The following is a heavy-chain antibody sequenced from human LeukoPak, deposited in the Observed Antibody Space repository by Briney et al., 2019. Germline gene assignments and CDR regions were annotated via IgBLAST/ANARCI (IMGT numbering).Heavy chain of an antibody. D-gene: IGHD3-10*01. J-gene: IGHJ6*03. CDR3: ARIDRELVQGVTRRFCYMDV. Sequence: SETLSLTCTVSGGSISSSSYYWGWIRQPPGKGLEWIGSIYYSGSTYYNPSLKRRVTISVDTSKNQFSLKLSSVTAADTAVYYCARIDRELVQGVTRRFCYMDVWGKGTTVTVSS. V-gene: IGHV4-39*01. CDR2: IYYSGST. CDR1: GGSISSSSYY.